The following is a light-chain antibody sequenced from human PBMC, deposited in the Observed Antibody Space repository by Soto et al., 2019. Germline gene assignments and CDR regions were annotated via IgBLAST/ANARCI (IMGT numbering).Light chain of an antibody. V-gene: IGKV1-16*02. Sequence: DIQMTQSPSSLSAFVGDRVTITCRASQGISNCLAWFQQKPGKAPKSLIYVASSLQSGVPSKFSGSGSGTDFTLAISSLQPEDFATSYCQHYETFPLFTFGPGTKSGYRT. CDR1: QGISNC. J-gene: IGKJ3*01. CDR2: VAS. CDR3: QHYETFPLFT.